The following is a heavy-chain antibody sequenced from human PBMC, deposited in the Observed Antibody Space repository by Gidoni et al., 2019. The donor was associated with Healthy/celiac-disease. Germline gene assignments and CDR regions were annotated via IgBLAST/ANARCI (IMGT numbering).Heavy chain of an antibody. J-gene: IGHJ4*02. CDR3: ASSPHWDFWSGYRFDY. D-gene: IGHD3-3*01. CDR1: GYSFTSYW. CDR2: IYPGDSDT. V-gene: IGHV5-51*01. Sequence: EVQLVQSGAEVKKPGESLKISCKGSGYSFTSYWIGWVRQLPGKGLEWMGIIYPGDSDTRYSPSFQGQVTISADKSISTAYLQWSSLKASDTAMYYCASSPHWDFWSGYRFDYWGQGTLVTVSS.